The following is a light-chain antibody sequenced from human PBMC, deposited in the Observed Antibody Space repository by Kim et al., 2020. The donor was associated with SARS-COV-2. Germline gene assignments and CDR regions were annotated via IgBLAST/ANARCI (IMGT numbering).Light chain of an antibody. CDR3: QAWDDTSDHLWV. CDR1: NIGGAS. J-gene: IGLJ3*02. Sequence: SYELTQSPSVSVAPGKTAKITCERDNIGGASVHWYQQRAGQAPVLVMYYDSDRSSGIPERFSGSNSGNTATLTITRIEAGDEAVYYCQAWDDTSDHLWVFGGGTQLTVL. CDR2: YDS. V-gene: IGLV3-21*04.